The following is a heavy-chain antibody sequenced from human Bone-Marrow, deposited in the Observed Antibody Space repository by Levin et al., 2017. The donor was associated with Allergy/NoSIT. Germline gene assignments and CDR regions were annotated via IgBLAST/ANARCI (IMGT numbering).Heavy chain of an antibody. CDR2: INPNSGGT. J-gene: IGHJ4*02. Sequence: GESLKISCKASGYTFTGYYMHWVRQAPGQGLEWMGWINPNSGGTNYAQKFQGRVTMTRDTSISTAYMELSRLRSDDTAVYYCAREALLWFGEGPFDYWGQGTLVTVSS. CDR3: AREALLWFGEGPFDY. D-gene: IGHD3-10*01. CDR1: GYTFTGYY. V-gene: IGHV1-2*02.